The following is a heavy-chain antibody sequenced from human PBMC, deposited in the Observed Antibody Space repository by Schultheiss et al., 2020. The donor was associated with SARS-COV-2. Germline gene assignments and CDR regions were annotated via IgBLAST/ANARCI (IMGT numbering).Heavy chain of an antibody. CDR1: GFTFSSYS. Sequence: GESLKISCAASGFTFSSYSMNWVRQAPGKGLEWVSSISSSSSYIYYADSVKGRFTISRDNSKNTLYLQMNSLRAEDTAVYYCAKDYYDSSGYYSGAFDIWGQGTMVTVS. V-gene: IGHV3-21*04. CDR2: ISSSSSYI. CDR3: AKDYYDSSGYYSGAFDI. D-gene: IGHD3-22*01. J-gene: IGHJ3*02.